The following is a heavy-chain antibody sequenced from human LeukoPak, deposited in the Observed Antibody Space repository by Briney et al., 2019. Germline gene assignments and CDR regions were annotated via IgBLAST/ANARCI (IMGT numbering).Heavy chain of an antibody. CDR1: GGSISSYY. J-gene: IGHJ4*02. CDR3: ASSYSGYDFGLDY. D-gene: IGHD5-12*01. Sequence: SETLSLTCTVSGGSISSYYWSWIRQPPGKGLEWIGYIYTSGSTNYNPSLKSRVTISVDTSKNQFSLKLSSVTAADTAVYDCASSYSGYDFGLDYWGQGTLVTVSS. CDR2: IYTSGST. V-gene: IGHV4-4*09.